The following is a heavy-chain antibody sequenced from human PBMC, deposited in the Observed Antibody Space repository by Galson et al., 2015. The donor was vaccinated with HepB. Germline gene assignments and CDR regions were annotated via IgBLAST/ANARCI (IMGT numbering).Heavy chain of an antibody. V-gene: IGHV3-53*01. CDR1: GFTVSSNY. D-gene: IGHD5-18*01. J-gene: IGHJ5*02. CDR2: IRSSGRP. Sequence: SLRLSCAASGFTVSSNYMSWVRQAPGKGLEWVSVIRSSGRPYYADSVRGRFTISRDNSNNTLFLQMNSLRVEDTAVYYCARGGYSYGPDLWGQGTLVIVSS. CDR3: ARGGYSYGPDL.